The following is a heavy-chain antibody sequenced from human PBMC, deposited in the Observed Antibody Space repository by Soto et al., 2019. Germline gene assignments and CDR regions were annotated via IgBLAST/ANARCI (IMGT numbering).Heavy chain of an antibody. CDR3: ARRGYCRGGSCPAHFDY. V-gene: IGHV5-51*01. Sequence: GESLKISCKGSGYSFTSYWIGRVRQMPGKGLEWMGIIYPGDSDTRYSPSFQGQVTISADKSISTAYLQWSSLKASDTAMYYCARRGYCRGGSCPAHFDYWGQGTLVPVSS. J-gene: IGHJ4*02. CDR2: IYPGDSDT. CDR1: GYSFTSYW. D-gene: IGHD2-15*01.